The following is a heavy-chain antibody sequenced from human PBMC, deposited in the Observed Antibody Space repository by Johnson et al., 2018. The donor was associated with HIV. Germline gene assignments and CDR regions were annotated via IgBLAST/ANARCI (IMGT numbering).Heavy chain of an antibody. V-gene: IGHV3-30*02. J-gene: IGHJ3*02. CDR1: GFTFSSYG. Sequence: QVQVVESGGGVVQPGGSLRLSCAASGFTFSSYGMPWVRQAPGKGLEWVAFIRYDGSNKYSADSVKGRFTISRDNSKNTLYLQMNSLRAEDKAVYYCAKDYAVRMRANAFDIWGQGTMVTVSS. D-gene: IGHD6-19*01. CDR3: AKDYAVRMRANAFDI. CDR2: IRYDGSNK.